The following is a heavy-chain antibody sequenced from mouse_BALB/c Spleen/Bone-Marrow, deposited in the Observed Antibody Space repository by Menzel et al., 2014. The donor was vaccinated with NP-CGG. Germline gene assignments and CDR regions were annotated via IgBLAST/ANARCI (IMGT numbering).Heavy chain of an antibody. CDR2: IWRGGST. J-gene: IGHJ1*01. D-gene: IGHD1-1*01. V-gene: IGHV2-5*01. CDR3: AKGGITTVWYFDV. Sequence: QVQLKESGPGLVQPSQSLSITCTVSGSSLTRNGVHWVRQSPGKGLEWLGVIWRGGSTDYNEAFMSRLSITKDNSKSQVFFKMNSLQGDDTAIYYCAKGGITTVWYFDVWGAGTTVTVSS. CDR1: GSSLTRNG.